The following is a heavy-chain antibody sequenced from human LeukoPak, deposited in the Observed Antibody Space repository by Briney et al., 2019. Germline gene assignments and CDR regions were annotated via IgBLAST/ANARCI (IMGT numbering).Heavy chain of an antibody. D-gene: IGHD2-15*01. Sequence: GGSLRLSCAASGVTLSSYAMSWARQAPGKGLEWVSGISSSGSGGNTYYADSVKGRFTISRDNSKNTLYLQMNSLRAEDTAVYYCAKVYSNGDYYFDYWGQGTLVTVSS. CDR1: GVTLSSYA. J-gene: IGHJ4*02. CDR2: ISSSGSGGNT. V-gene: IGHV3-23*01. CDR3: AKVYSNGDYYFDY.